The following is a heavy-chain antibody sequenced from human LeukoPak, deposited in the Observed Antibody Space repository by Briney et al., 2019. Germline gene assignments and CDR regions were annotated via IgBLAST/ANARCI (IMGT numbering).Heavy chain of an antibody. D-gene: IGHD5/OR15-5a*01. V-gene: IGHV3-23*01. CDR2: ISGSGGST. Sequence: PGGSLRLSCAASGFTFSSYATSWVRQAPGKGLEWVSAISGSGGSTYYADSVKGRFTISRDNSKNTLYLQMNSLRAEDTAVYYCANSRVHDGKFNDYWGQGTLVTVSS. CDR1: GFTFSSYA. J-gene: IGHJ4*02. CDR3: ANSRVHDGKFNDY.